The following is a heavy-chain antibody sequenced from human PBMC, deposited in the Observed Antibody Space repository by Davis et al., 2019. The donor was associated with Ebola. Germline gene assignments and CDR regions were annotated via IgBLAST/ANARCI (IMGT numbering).Heavy chain of an antibody. CDR3: ARDQYGDYGFDY. CDR1: GFTFSSYS. D-gene: IGHD4-17*01. Sequence: PGGSLRLSCAASGFTFSSYSMNWVRQAPGKGLEWVSYISGSGGTIYYTDSVKGRFTISRDTAKNSLYLQMNSLRDEDTAVYYCARDQYGDYGFDYWGQGTLVTVSS. V-gene: IGHV3-48*02. J-gene: IGHJ4*02. CDR2: ISGSGGTI.